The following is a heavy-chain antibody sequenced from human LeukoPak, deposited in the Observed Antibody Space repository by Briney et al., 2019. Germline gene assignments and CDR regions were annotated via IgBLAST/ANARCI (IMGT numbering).Heavy chain of an antibody. CDR3: ARARGGNIYDILTGYRIPFDY. Sequence: SQTLSLTCAISGDSVSSNSAAWNWIRQSPSRGLEWLGRTYYRSKWYNDYAVSVKSRITINPDTSKNQFSLQLNSVTPEDTAVYYCARARGGNIYDILTGYRIPFDYWGQGTLVTVSS. CDR2: TYYRSKWYN. CDR1: GDSVSSNSAA. J-gene: IGHJ4*02. D-gene: IGHD3-9*01. V-gene: IGHV6-1*01.